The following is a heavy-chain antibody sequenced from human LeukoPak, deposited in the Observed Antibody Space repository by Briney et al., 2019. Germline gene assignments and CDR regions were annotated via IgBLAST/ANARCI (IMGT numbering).Heavy chain of an antibody. J-gene: IGHJ4*02. Sequence: SETLSLTCTVSGGAISSYYWSWIRQPPGKGLEWIGYIYYSGSTNYNPSLKSRVTISADTSKNQFSLNLTSVTAADTAVYYCASLGNYGSGYYGSPYFDYWGQGTLSPSPQ. V-gene: IGHV4-59*08. D-gene: IGHD3-10*01. CDR3: ASLGNYGSGYYGSPYFDY. CDR1: GGAISSYY. CDR2: IYYSGST.